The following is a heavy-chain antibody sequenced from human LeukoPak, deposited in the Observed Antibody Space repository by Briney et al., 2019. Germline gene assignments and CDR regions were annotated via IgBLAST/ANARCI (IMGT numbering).Heavy chain of an antibody. V-gene: IGHV4-34*01. Sequence: SETLSLTCAVYGGSLSGYYWSWIRQPPGKGLEWIGEINHSGSTNYNPSLKSRVTISVDTSKNQFSLKLSSVTAADTAVYYCARDLGSCSSTSCYSGYGMDVWGQGTTVTVSS. CDR3: ARDLGSCSSTSCYSGYGMDV. D-gene: IGHD2-2*01. CDR2: INHSGST. J-gene: IGHJ6*02. CDR1: GGSLSGYY.